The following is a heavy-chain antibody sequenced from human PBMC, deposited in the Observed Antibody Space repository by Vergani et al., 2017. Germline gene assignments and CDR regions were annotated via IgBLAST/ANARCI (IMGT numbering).Heavy chain of an antibody. J-gene: IGHJ3*02. V-gene: IGHV3-11*06. D-gene: IGHD1-26*01. CDR1: GFTFSDYY. CDR2: ISSSSSYT. CDR3: ARDLRGSYNPNAFDI. Sequence: QVQLVESGGGLVKPGGSLRLSCAASGFTFSDYYMSWIRQAPGKGLEWVSYISSSSSYTNYADSVKGRFTISRDNAKNSLYLQMNSLRAEDTAVYYCARDLRGSYNPNAFDIWGQGTMVTVSS.